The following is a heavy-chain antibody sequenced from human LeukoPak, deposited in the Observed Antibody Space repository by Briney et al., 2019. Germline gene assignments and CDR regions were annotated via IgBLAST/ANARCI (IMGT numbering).Heavy chain of an antibody. CDR1: GFTFTSSA. CDR2: IVVGSSNT. V-gene: IGHV1-58*02. D-gene: IGHD5-12*01. J-gene: IGHJ4*02. Sequence: TSVKVSCKASGFTFTSSAMQWVRQARGQRLEWIGWIVVGSSNTNYAQKFQERVTITWDMSTSTAYMELSSLRSEDTAVYYCATGLGNIVATMGDWGQGTLVTVSS. CDR3: ATGLGNIVATMGD.